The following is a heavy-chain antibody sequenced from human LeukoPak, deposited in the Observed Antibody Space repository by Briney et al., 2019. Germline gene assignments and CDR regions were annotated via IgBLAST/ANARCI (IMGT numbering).Heavy chain of an antibody. Sequence: SETLSLTCAVYGGSFSGYYWSWIRQPPGKGLEWIGEINHSGSTNYNPSLKSRVTISVDTSKNQFSLKLSSVTAADTAVYYCARDMRGGVGNTAMFYWGQGTLVTVSS. CDR3: ARDMRGGVGNTAMFY. CDR1: GGSFSGYY. CDR2: INHSGST. V-gene: IGHV4-34*01. J-gene: IGHJ4*02. D-gene: IGHD5-18*01.